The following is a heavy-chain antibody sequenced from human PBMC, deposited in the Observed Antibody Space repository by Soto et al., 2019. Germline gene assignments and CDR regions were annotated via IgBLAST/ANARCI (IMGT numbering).Heavy chain of an antibody. D-gene: IGHD5-18*01. Sequence: GGSLRLSCAASGFTFSSYWMHWVRQAPGKGLVWVSRINSDGSSTSYADSVKGRFTISRDNAKNTLYLQMNSLRAEDTAVYYCASRVGIQLWLPHYYYGMDVWGQGTTVTVSS. CDR1: GFTFSSYW. CDR3: ASRVGIQLWLPHYYYGMDV. CDR2: INSDGSST. J-gene: IGHJ6*02. V-gene: IGHV3-74*01.